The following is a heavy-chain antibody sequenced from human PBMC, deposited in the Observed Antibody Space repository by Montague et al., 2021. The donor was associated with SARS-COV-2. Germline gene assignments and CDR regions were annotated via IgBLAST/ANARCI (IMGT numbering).Heavy chain of an antibody. V-gene: IGHV3-33*08. D-gene: IGHD2-2*02. Sequence: SLRLSCAASGFSFSSYGLNWVRQAPGKGLEWVAVIWYGGSNEQYADSVKGRFTISRDNSKNTLYLQMNSLRAEDTALYYCARDRFSSCTSSSCYMGGMDVWGQGTMVTVSS. CDR2: IWYGGSNE. CDR1: GFSFSSYG. CDR3: ARDRFSSCTSSSCYMGGMDV. J-gene: IGHJ6*02.